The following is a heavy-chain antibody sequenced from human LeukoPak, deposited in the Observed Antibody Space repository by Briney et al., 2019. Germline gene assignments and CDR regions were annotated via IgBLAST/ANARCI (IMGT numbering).Heavy chain of an antibody. CDR2: IYYSGST. CDR1: GGSISSYY. D-gene: IGHD7-27*01. Sequence: SETLSLTCTVSGGSISSYYWSWIRQPPGKGLGWFGYIYYSGSTNYNPSLKSRVTISVDTSKSQFSLKLNSVTAADTAVYYCARDLGSYYYYMDVWGKGTTVTVSS. V-gene: IGHV4-59*01. J-gene: IGHJ6*03. CDR3: ARDLGSYYYYMDV.